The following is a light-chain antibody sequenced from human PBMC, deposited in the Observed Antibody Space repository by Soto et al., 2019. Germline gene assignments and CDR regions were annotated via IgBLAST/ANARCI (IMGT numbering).Light chain of an antibody. CDR3: QQYGSSPST. CDR2: GAS. CDR1: QSVSGSY. Sequence: EIVLTQSPGTRSLSPGEGATLSCSASQSVSGSYLAWYQQKPGQAPRLLIYGASRRATGIPDRFSGSGYGTDFTLTISRLEPEDFAVYYCQQYGSSPSTFGPGTTVDIK. V-gene: IGKV3-20*01. J-gene: IGKJ3*01.